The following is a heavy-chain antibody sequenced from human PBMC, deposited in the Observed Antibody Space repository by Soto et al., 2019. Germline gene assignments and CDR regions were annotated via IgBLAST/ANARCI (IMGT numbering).Heavy chain of an antibody. CDR1: GFTFSDYE. V-gene: IGHV3-48*03. CDR2: ISSRGSNT. Sequence: EVQLVESGGGLVQPGGSLRLSCAASGFTFSDYEMNWVRQAPGKGLEWVSIISSRGSNTVYADSLQGRLTISRDNDKNLLYRQRNSRRAEAPGIYFCASEDYRGDSGSFDFGGRGPVVTVSS. CDR3: ASEDYRGDSGSFDF. D-gene: IGHD2-21*02. J-gene: IGHJ3*01.